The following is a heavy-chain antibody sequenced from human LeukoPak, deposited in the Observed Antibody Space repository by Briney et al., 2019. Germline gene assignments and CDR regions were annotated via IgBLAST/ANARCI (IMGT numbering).Heavy chain of an antibody. CDR1: GGSISSGGYY. J-gene: IGHJ4*02. CDR2: IYQSGST. V-gene: IGHV4-30-2*01. D-gene: IGHD6-6*01. Sequence: SQTLSLTCTVSGGSISSGGYYWSWIRQPPGKGLEWIGYIYQSGSTYYNPSLKSRVTISVDRSKNQFSLKLSSVTAADTAVYYCARGTGYSSSLWGQGTLVTVSS. CDR3: ARGTGYSSSL.